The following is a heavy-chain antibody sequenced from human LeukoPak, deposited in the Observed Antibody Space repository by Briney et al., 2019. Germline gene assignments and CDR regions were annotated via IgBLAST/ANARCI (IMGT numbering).Heavy chain of an antibody. D-gene: IGHD5-12*01. CDR1: GFTVSSNY. Sequence: GGTLRLSCAVSGFTVSSNYMSWVRQAPGKGLEWVSVIYSGDSTYYADSVKGRFTISRDNSKNTLYLQMNGLRAEDTAVYYCAREGRGYSGYFDYWGQGTLVTVSS. CDR3: AREGRGYSGYFDY. J-gene: IGHJ4*02. CDR2: IYSGDST. V-gene: IGHV3-66*01.